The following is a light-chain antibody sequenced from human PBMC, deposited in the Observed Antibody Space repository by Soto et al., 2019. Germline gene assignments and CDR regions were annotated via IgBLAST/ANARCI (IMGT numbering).Light chain of an antibody. V-gene: IGKV1-5*03. Sequence: IQVTQSPSTLSASVGDRVTITCRASQSISSWLAWYQQKPGKAPKLLIYKASSLESGVPSRFSGSGSGTEFTLTISSLQPDDFATYYCQHYKMYSPWTFGQGTKVDIK. J-gene: IGKJ1*01. CDR2: KAS. CDR1: QSISSW. CDR3: QHYKMYSPWT.